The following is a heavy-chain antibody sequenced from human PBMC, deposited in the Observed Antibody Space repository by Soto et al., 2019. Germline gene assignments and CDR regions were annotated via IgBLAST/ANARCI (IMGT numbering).Heavy chain of an antibody. Sequence: QVQLVQSGAEVKKVGFSVKVSCKAAGGTFSSSAMSWLRQAPGQGLEWMGGITPTFGAVTDAQKFQGRLTIAADEFTETAYMELSSLTSEDSAVDYCAIDRRTSSFWFGPWGKGKLVTVSS. CDR2: ITPTFGAV. CDR1: GGTFSSSA. V-gene: IGHV1-69*12. D-gene: IGHD3-16*01. J-gene: IGHJ5*02. CDR3: AIDRRTSSFWFGP.